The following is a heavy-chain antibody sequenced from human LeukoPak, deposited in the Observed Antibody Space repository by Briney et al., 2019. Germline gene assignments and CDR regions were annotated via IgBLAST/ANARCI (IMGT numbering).Heavy chain of an antibody. Sequence: PSDTLSLTCGVSGGSFSGYYWSWIRQPPGKGLELIGEINDSGSTKYNPSLKSRVTISIDTSKNQFSLKLNSVTAADTAVYYCAKHRGAAGWRSFDIWGQGTMVTVSS. CDR2: INDSGST. CDR3: AKHRGAAGWRSFDI. J-gene: IGHJ3*02. D-gene: IGHD6-13*01. V-gene: IGHV4-34*01. CDR1: GGSFSGYY.